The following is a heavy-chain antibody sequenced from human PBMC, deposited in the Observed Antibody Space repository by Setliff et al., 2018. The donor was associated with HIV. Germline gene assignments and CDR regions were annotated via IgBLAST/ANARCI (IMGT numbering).Heavy chain of an antibody. V-gene: IGHV1-18*01. Sequence: ASVKVSCKASGYNFITFGINRVRQAPGQGLEWMGRISTYSGKTDYAEKSQGRLTMTMDTSTRTVFMELRSLTLDDTSVYYCARGSAPNIVVAASLDIWGQGTLVTVSS. CDR1: GYNFITFG. CDR2: ISTYSGKT. D-gene: IGHD6-19*01. CDR3: ARGSAPNIVVAASLDI. J-gene: IGHJ4*01.